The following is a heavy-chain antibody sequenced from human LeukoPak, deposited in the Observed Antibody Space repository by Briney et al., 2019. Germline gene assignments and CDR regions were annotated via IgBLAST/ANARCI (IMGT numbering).Heavy chain of an antibody. CDR1: GFTFRNYG. CDR3: AADDILTGYWGIDY. D-gene: IGHD3-9*01. Sequence: PGGSLRLSCAASGFTFRNYGVHWVRQAPGKGLEWVAVISYDGSNTYYADSVKGRFTISGDNSKNTLYLEMNSLRAEDTAVYYCAADDILTGYWGIDYWGQGTLVTVSS. V-gene: IGHV3-33*08. J-gene: IGHJ4*02. CDR2: ISYDGSNT.